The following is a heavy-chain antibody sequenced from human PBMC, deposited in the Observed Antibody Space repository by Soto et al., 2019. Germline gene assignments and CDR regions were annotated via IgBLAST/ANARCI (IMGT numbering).Heavy chain of an antibody. CDR2: ISWNSGSI. D-gene: IGHD3-16*02. V-gene: IGHV3-9*01. CDR1: GFTFDDYA. Sequence: GGSLRLSCAASGFTFDDYAMHWVRQAPGKGLEWVSGISWNSGSIGYADSVKGRFTISRDNAKNSLYLQMNSLRAEDTALYYCAKDKASDYIWGSYRYRGRAFDIWGQGTMVTVSS. J-gene: IGHJ3*02. CDR3: AKDKASDYIWGSYRYRGRAFDI.